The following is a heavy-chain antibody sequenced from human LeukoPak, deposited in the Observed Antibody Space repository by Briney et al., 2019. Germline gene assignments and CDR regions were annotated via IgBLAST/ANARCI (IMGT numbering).Heavy chain of an antibody. CDR1: GFTFSSYA. Sequence: GGSLRLSCAASGFTFSSYAMSWVRQAPGKGLEWVSAISGSGGSTYYADSVKGRFTISRDNSKNTLYLQMNSLRAEDTAVYYCAKGLPGYYDSSGYYPPRGWGQGTLVTVSS. CDR2: ISGSGGST. V-gene: IGHV3-23*01. CDR3: AKGLPGYYDSSGYYPPRG. J-gene: IGHJ4*02. D-gene: IGHD3-22*01.